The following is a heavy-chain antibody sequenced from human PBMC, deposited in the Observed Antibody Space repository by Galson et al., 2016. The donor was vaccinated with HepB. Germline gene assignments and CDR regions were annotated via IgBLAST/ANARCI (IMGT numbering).Heavy chain of an antibody. V-gene: IGHV3-21*01. Sequence: SLRLSCAASGFTFSSYSMNWVRQAPGKGLEWVASISSSGSYIYYADPVKGRFTISRDNAKNSLNLQMNSLRAEDTAVYYCAKFIRPYCSSTSCYYHAFDIWGQGTMVTVSS. D-gene: IGHD2-2*01. J-gene: IGHJ3*02. CDR1: GFTFSSYS. CDR3: AKFIRPYCSSTSCYYHAFDI. CDR2: ISSSGSYI.